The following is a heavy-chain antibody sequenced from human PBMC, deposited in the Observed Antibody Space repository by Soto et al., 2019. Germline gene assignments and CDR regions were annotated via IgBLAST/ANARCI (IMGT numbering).Heavy chain of an antibody. D-gene: IGHD6-13*01. CDR2: IIPIFGTA. J-gene: IGHJ6*02. Sequence: SCKASGGTFSSYAISWVRQAPGQGLEWMGGIIPIFGTANYAQKFQGRVTITADESTSTAYMELSSLRSEDTAVYYCAREAEAAAGGDYYYYGMDVWGQGTTVTVSS. V-gene: IGHV1-69*01. CDR3: AREAEAAAGGDYYYYGMDV. CDR1: GGTFSSYA.